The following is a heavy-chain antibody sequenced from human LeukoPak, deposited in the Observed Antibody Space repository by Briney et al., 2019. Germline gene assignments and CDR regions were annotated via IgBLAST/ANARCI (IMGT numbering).Heavy chain of an antibody. Sequence: AGGSLRLSCAASGFTFSFAAMTWVRQGPGKGLEWVSLISASGGSTYYADSVKGRFTISSDNSKNTVYLQMNSLRAEDTALYYCAKDIQGANWGQGTLVTVSS. CDR2: ISASGGST. CDR1: GFTFSFAA. CDR3: AKDIQGAN. D-gene: IGHD5-18*01. V-gene: IGHV3-23*01. J-gene: IGHJ4*02.